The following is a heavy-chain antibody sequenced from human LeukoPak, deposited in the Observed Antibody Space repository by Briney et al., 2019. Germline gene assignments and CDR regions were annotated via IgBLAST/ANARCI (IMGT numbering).Heavy chain of an antibody. V-gene: IGHV3-23*01. CDR1: GFTFTNFA. D-gene: IGHD4-17*01. CDR3: AKDCAYGQHAFDY. CDR2: VSGSGGRT. J-gene: IGHJ4*02. Sequence: GGSLRLSCAASGFTFTNFAMNWVRQAPGKGLEWVSGVSGSGGRTYYAESVKGRFTISRDNSKNTLYLQMNSLRAEDTAVYYCAKDCAYGQHAFDYWGQGTLVTVSS.